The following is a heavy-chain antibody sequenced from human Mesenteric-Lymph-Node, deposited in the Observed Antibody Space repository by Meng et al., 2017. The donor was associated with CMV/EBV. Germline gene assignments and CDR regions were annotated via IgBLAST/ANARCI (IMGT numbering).Heavy chain of an antibody. CDR2: VSPTASS. J-gene: IGHJ4*02. Sequence: SETLSLTCSVSGDSVGYPNGLNWWSWLRQSPGKGLEWIGEVSPTASSKSNPSLKSRVSMFLDEFKNQFSLKLSSVTAADTALYYCARGRSTRTTSYMGAFGYWGQGFLVTVSS. CDR3: ARGRSTRTTSYMGAFGY. D-gene: IGHD1-26*01. CDR1: GDSVGYPNGLNW. V-gene: IGHV4-4*02.